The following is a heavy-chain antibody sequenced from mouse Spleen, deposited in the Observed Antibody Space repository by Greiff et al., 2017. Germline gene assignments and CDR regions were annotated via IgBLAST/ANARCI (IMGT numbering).Heavy chain of an antibody. CDR2: INPSSGYT. J-gene: IGHJ3*01. CDR1: GYTFTSYL. D-gene: IGHD2-3*01. Sequence: QVQLKQSGAELAKPGASVKLSCKASGYTFTSYLMHWVKQRPGQGLEWIGYINPSSGYTKYNQKFKDKATLTADKSSSTAYMQLSSLTYEDSAVYYCAREGIYDGYYEGFAYWGQGTLVTVSA. V-gene: IGHV1-7*01. CDR3: AREGIYDGYYEGFAY.